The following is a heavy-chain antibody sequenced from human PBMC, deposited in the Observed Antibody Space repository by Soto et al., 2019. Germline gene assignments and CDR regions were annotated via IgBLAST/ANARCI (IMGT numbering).Heavy chain of an antibody. CDR3: AISTAPN. J-gene: IGHJ4*02. Sequence: GGSLRLSCTSSSVTINVHGIQWVRQAPAKGLEWVAFITNDASVQYYAESVKGRFTISRDNAKNSLYLQVNSLRDEDTAVYYCAISTAPNWGQGTLVTVSS. CDR1: SVTINVHG. CDR2: ITNDASVQ. V-gene: IGHV3-30*03.